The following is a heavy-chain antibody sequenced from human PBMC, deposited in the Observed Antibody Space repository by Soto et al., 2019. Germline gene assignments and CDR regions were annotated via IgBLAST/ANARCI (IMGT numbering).Heavy chain of an antibody. J-gene: IGHJ4*02. CDR3: ARGPTGEWLSPFDY. V-gene: IGHV1-8*01. Sequence: QMQLVQSGAEVKKPGASVKVSCKASGYSFTSFDVNWVRQAAGQGLEWMGWMNPNSGNTGYAQKFQGRVTMTGNRSISTAYMDLSSLRSEDTAVYYCARGPTGEWLSPFDYWGQGTLVTVSS. CDR1: GYSFTSFD. CDR2: MNPNSGNT. D-gene: IGHD3-3*01.